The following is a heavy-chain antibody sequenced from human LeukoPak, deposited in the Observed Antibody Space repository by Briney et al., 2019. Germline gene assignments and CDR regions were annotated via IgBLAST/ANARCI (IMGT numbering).Heavy chain of an antibody. D-gene: IGHD3-3*01. V-gene: IGHV1-69*05. CDR3: ASDVLRFLEWPLLDP. CDR2: IIPIFGTA. CDR1: GGTFSSYA. J-gene: IGHJ5*02. Sequence: SVKVSCKASGGTFSSYAISWVRQAPGQGLEWMGRIIPIFGTANYAQKFQGRVTITTDESTSPAYMELSSLRSEDTAVYYCASDVLRFLEWPLLDPWGQGTLVTVSS.